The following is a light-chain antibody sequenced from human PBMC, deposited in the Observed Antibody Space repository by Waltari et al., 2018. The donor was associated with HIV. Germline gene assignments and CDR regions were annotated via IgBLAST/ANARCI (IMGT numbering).Light chain of an antibody. CDR1: SSNIGSNY. J-gene: IGLJ2*01. CDR3: ATWDGRLSGVV. CDR2: RNN. Sequence: QSVLTQPPSASGTPGQRVTISCSGSSSNIGSNYVYWYQQLPGTTPKLLISRNNPRPSGVPNRFSGSKSGTSASLAISGLRSEDEADYYCATWDGRLSGVVFGGGTKLTVL. V-gene: IGLV1-47*01.